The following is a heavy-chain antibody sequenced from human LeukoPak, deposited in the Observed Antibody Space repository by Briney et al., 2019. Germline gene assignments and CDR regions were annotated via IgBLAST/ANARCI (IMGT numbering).Heavy chain of an antibody. CDR2: IYSGGST. CDR3: ARDYYDSSGDSHDAFDI. D-gene: IGHD3-22*01. V-gene: IGHV3-53*04. Sequence: AGGSLRLSCAASGFTVSSNYMSWVRQAPGKGLEWVSVIYSGGSTYYADSVKGRFTISRHNSKNTLYLQMNTLRAEDTAGYYCARDYYDSSGDSHDAFDIWGQGTMVTVSS. J-gene: IGHJ3*02. CDR1: GFTVSSNY.